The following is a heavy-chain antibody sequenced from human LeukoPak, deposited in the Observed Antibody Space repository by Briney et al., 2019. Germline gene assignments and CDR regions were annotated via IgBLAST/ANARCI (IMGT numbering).Heavy chain of an antibody. D-gene: IGHD2-8*02. CDR2: INHSGSA. V-gene: IGHV4-34*01. CDR1: GGSFSGYY. J-gene: IGHJ1*01. CDR3: ARGRTGYSTVREHFEH. Sequence: PSETLSLTCAVYGGSFSGYYWSWIRQPPGKGLEWIGEINHSGSANYNPSLKSPVTISIDTSKNQFSLRLNSVTAADTAVYYCARGRTGYSTVREHFEHWGQGTLVTVSS.